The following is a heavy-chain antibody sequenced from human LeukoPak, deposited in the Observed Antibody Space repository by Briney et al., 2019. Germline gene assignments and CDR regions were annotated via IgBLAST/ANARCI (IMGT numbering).Heavy chain of an antibody. CDR3: ASGQPPSGSYYDGAFDI. Sequence: ASVKVSCKASGYTFTSYDINWVRQATGQRLEWMGWINAGNGNTKYSQKFQGRVTITTDESTSTAYMELSSLRSEDTAVYYCASGQPPSGSYYDGAFDIWGQGTMVTVSS. D-gene: IGHD1-26*01. V-gene: IGHV1-3*01. CDR1: GYTFTSYD. J-gene: IGHJ3*02. CDR2: INAGNGNT.